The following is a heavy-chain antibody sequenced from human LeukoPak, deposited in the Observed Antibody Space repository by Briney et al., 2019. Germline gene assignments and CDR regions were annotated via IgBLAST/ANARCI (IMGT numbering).Heavy chain of an antibody. CDR2: ITSSSSAI. CDR3: AGDERHAFDI. D-gene: IGHD5-24*01. J-gene: IGHJ3*02. V-gene: IGHV3-48*02. CDR1: GFTLSNYS. Sequence: HSGGSLRLSCAASGFTLSNYSMNWVRQAPGKGLEWVSSITSSSSAINYADSVKGRFTISRDNARDSLYLHMNSLRDEDTAVYYCAGDERHAFDIWGQGTMVTVSS.